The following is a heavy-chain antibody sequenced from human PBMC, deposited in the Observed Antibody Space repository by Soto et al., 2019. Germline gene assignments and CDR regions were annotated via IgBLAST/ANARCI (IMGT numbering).Heavy chain of an antibody. CDR1: GYTFTNYG. D-gene: IGHD2-2*01. J-gene: IGHJ4*02. CDR2: ISAYNGNT. CDR3: ARVGAYCVSTSCHDY. V-gene: IGHV1-18*01. Sequence: QVQLVQSGAEEKKPGASVKVSCKASGYTFTNYGISWVRQAPGQGLEWMRWISAYNGNTDYAQKLQGRVTMTTDTSTSTAYMELRSLRSDDTAVYYCARVGAYCVSTSCHDYWGQGTLVTVSS.